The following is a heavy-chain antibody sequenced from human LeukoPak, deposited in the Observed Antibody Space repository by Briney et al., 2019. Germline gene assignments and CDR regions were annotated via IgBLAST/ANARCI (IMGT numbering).Heavy chain of an antibody. CDR2: ISSSGGRT. V-gene: IGHV3-64D*09. CDR3: VKGRYSNSWYSSDY. D-gene: IGHD6-13*01. CDR1: GFTFSSYA. J-gene: IGHJ4*02. Sequence: GGSLRLSCSASGFTFSSYAMHWVRQAPGKGLEYVSAISSSGGRTYCADSVRGRFTIPRDNSKNTLYLQMSSLRAEDTAVYYCVKGRYSNSWYSSDYWGQGTLVTVSS.